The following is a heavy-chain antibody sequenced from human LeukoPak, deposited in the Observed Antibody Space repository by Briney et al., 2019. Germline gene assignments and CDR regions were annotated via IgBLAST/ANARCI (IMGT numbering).Heavy chain of an antibody. Sequence: SETLSLTCTVSGGSISSYYWSWIRQPPGKGLERIGEINHSGSTNYNPSLKSRVTISVDTSKNQFSLKLSSVTAADTAVYYCARGPHCSSTSCYYYYYYYGMDVWGQGTTVTVSS. D-gene: IGHD2-2*01. V-gene: IGHV4-34*01. J-gene: IGHJ6*02. CDR1: GGSISSYY. CDR2: INHSGST. CDR3: ARGPHCSSTSCYYYYYYYGMDV.